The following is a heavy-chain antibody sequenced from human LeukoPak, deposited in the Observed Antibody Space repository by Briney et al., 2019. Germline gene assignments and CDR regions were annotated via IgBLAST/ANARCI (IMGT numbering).Heavy chain of an antibody. D-gene: IGHD1-1*01. Sequence: GASVKVSCKPSGYTFTSYGISCVRQAPGQGLKWMGWTSAHNDDTNYAETLQGRLTMTTDISTSTAYMELTSLGSDDTAVYYCARDWDSRNDYFDPWGQGTLVIVSS. CDR3: ARDWDSRNDYFDP. V-gene: IGHV1-18*01. CDR1: GYTFTSYG. J-gene: IGHJ4*02. CDR2: TSAHNDDT.